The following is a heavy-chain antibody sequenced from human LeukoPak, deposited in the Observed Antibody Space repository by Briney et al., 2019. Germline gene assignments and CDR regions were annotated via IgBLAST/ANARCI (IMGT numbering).Heavy chain of an antibody. CDR2: IYYSGST. V-gene: IGHV4-30-4*08. J-gene: IGHJ3*02. CDR3: ARAPAPPLIVVVRRTLVSYAFDI. CDR1: GGSISSGDYY. D-gene: IGHD3-22*01. Sequence: SETLSLTCTVSGGSISSGDYYWSWIRQPPGKGLGCVGYIYYSGSTYYNPSLKSRVIMSVDTSKNQFSLKLSSVTAADKTVYYCARAPAPPLIVVVRRTLVSYAFDIWGQGTMVTVSS.